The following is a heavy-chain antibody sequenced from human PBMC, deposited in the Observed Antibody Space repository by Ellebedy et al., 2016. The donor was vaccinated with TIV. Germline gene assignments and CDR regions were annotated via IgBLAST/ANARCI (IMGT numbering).Heavy chain of an antibody. J-gene: IGHJ4*02. CDR2: MNSDGSST. V-gene: IGHV3-74*01. CDR1: GFTFRNDW. CDR3: ARDTGGLPY. D-gene: IGHD2-8*02. Sequence: GESLKISXAASGFTFRNDWMHWVRQAPGKGLVWVSRMNSDGSSTNCADSVKGRFTISRDNAKNTLYLQMNSLRAEDTAMYYCARDTGGLPYWGQGALVSVSS.